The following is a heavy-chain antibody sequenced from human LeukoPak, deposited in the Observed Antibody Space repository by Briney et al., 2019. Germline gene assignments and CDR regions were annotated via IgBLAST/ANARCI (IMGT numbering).Heavy chain of an antibody. V-gene: IGHV4-4*07. CDR1: GGSISSYY. J-gene: IGHJ4*02. CDR2: IYTSGST. D-gene: IGHD4-17*01. CDR3: ARDPLYGDYFDY. Sequence: SETLSLTCTVPGGSISSYYWSWIRQPAGKGLEWIGRIYTSGSTNYNPSLKSRVTMSVDTSKNQFSLKLSSVTAADTAVYYCARDPLYGDYFDYWGQGTLVTVSS.